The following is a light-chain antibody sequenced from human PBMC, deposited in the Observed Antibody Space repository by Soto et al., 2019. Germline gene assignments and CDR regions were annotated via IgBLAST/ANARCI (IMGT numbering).Light chain of an antibody. CDR2: YAS. CDR1: ETVRNY. Sequence: DIVMTQSPFTLSVSPGERVTLSCRASETVRNYLAWFQQKPGQTPRLLIFYASTMATGIPTRFTGSGSETEFTLPINSRQHQDLAVYYCQQYYNWPPYTFGQGTKLEI. J-gene: IGKJ2*01. CDR3: QQYYNWPPYT. V-gene: IGKV3-15*01.